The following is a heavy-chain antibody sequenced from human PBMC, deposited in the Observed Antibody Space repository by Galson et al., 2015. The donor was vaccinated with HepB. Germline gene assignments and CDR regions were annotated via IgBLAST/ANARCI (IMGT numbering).Heavy chain of an antibody. V-gene: IGHV1-46*04. Sequence: SVKVSCKASGYTFTSYYMHWVRQAPGQGLEWMGIINPSGGSTSYAQKSQGRVTMTRDTSTSTVYMELSSLRSEDTAVYYCARDLSYDILTGHYPRPFYYYYGMDVWGQGTTVTVSS. D-gene: IGHD3-9*01. J-gene: IGHJ6*02. CDR1: GYTFTSYY. CDR2: INPSGGST. CDR3: ARDLSYDILTGHYPRPFYYYYGMDV.